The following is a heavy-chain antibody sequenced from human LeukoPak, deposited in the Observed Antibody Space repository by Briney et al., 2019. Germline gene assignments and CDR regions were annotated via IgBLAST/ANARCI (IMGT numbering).Heavy chain of an antibody. J-gene: IGHJ4*02. D-gene: IGHD3-10*01. V-gene: IGHV1-3*01. Sequence: ASVKVSCKASGYTFTSYAMHWVRQAPGQRLEWMGWISGSNGNTKYAQKVQGRVTMTTDTSTTTAYMEVRSLRSDDTAVYYCARDRDRMVQGVTALFDYWGQGTLVTVSS. CDR1: GYTFTSYA. CDR2: ISGSNGNT. CDR3: ARDRDRMVQGVTALFDY.